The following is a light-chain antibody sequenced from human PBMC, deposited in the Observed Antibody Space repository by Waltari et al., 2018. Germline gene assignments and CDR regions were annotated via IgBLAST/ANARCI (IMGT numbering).Light chain of an antibody. V-gene: IGKV1-39*01. CDR3: QQSSSVPRT. J-gene: IGKJ1*01. CDR2: AAS. CDR1: DSITY. Sequence: DIHMTQSPSSLSASVGDRVTITCRASDSITYLNWYQQKPGRAPRLLIYAASNLQTGVPSRFSGIGSGTHFTLTISSLQPDDLATYFCQQSSSVPRTFGQGTKIEMK.